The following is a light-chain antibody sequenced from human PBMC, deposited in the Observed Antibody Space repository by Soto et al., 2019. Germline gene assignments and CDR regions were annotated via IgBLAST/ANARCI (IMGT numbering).Light chain of an antibody. CDR1: QSISSW. J-gene: IGKJ1*01. CDR3: QQYNSYRT. V-gene: IGKV1-5*01. Sequence: DIHITQSPSTLSASVGDRVTITCRARQSISSWVAWYQKKPGKAPKLLIYDASSLESGVPSRFSGSGSGTEFTLTISSLQPDDFATYYCQQYNSYRTFGQGTKVDNK. CDR2: DAS.